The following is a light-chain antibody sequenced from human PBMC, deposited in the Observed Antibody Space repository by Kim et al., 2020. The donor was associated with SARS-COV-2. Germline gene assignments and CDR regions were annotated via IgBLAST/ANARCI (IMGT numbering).Light chain of an antibody. CDR1: SSNIGSNN. CDR3: SVWDDSLKKGV. Sequence: ELTQPPSASGTPGQRVTISCSGSSSNIGSNNVFWYQQLPGPAPILLIYSNNQPPSAVPDRFSGSRSGTSASLAIIGLQSGDEADYYCSVWDDSLKKGVFGGGTKLTVL. CDR2: SNN. V-gene: IGLV1-44*01. J-gene: IGLJ3*02.